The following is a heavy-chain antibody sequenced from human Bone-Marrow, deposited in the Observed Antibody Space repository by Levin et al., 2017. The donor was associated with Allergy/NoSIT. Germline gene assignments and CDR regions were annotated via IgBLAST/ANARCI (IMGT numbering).Heavy chain of an antibody. CDR3: ARELRGPVAAKFEPTQGYYMDV. CDR2: INHSGST. V-gene: IGHV4-34*01. CDR1: GGSFSGYY. J-gene: IGHJ6*03. D-gene: IGHD2-15*01. Sequence: SETLSLTCAVYGGSFSGYYWSWIRQPPGKGLEWIGEINHSGSTNYNPSLKSRVTISVDTSKNQFSLKLSSVTAADTAVYYCARELRGPVAAKFEPTQGYYMDVWGKGTTVTVSS.